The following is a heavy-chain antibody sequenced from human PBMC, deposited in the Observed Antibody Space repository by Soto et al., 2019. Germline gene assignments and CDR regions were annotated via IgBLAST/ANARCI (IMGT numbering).Heavy chain of an antibody. CDR3: TRPYFSRRMAVPGTGSSWYFDL. J-gene: IGHJ2*01. D-gene: IGHD6-19*01. Sequence: QLQMQESGPGLVKSSETLSLSCTVSGGSLSSSNYHWGWIRQPPGKGLEWIGSIYNTGSTFLNPTHKSRAPLSVDTSKNQLSLRWNSVTAADTAVYYCTRPYFSRRMAVPGTGSSWYFDLWGRGTLVAVSS. V-gene: IGHV4-39*01. CDR1: GGSLSSSNYH. CDR2: IYNTGST.